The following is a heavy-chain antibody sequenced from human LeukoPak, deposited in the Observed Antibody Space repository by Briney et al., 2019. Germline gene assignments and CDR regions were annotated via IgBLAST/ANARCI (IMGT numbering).Heavy chain of an antibody. CDR3: ARGPYCSSTSCYTGWFDP. CDR2: IYYSGST. J-gene: IGHJ5*02. D-gene: IGHD2-2*02. Sequence: SETLSLTCTVSGGSISSSSYYWGWIRQPPGKGLEWVGSIYYSGSTNYNPSLKSRVTISVDTSKNQFSLKLSSVTAADTAVYYCARGPYCSSTSCYTGWFDPWGQGTLVTVSS. CDR1: GGSISSSSYY. V-gene: IGHV4-39*07.